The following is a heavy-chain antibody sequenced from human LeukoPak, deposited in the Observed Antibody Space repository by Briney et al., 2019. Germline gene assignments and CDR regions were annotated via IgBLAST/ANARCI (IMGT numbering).Heavy chain of an antibody. CDR1: GFTFSSYA. V-gene: IGHV3-23*01. J-gene: IGHJ4*02. CDR2: IGGGGGNT. Sequence: GGSLRLSCAASGFTFSSYAMTWVRQAPGKGLEWVSAIGGGGGNTYYADSVKGRFTISRDNSKNTLYLQMNSLRAEDTAVYYCAKAGGFGELLSYYYFDCWGQGTLVTVSS. CDR3: AKAGGFGELLSYYYFDC. D-gene: IGHD3-10*01.